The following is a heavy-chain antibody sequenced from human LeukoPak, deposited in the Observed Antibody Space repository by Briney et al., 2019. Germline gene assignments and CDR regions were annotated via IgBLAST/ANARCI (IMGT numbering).Heavy chain of an antibody. V-gene: IGHV3-15*01. Sequence: KPGGSLRLSCAASGFTYSNAWMSWLRQAPGKGLEWVGRIKSKTDGGTTDYAAPVKGRFTISRDDSKNTLYLQMNSLKTEDTAVYYCTTPPRIRQWLAWDDGAFDIWGQGTMVTVSS. CDR2: IKSKTDGGTT. J-gene: IGHJ3*02. CDR3: TTPPRIRQWLAWDDGAFDI. CDR1: GFTYSNAW. D-gene: IGHD6-19*01.